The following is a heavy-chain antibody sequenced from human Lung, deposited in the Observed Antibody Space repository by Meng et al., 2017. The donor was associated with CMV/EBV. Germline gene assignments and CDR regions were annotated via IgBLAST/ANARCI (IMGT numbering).Heavy chain of an antibody. V-gene: IGHV3-30*02. Sequence: GESLKISCAASGFTFSSYGMHWVRQAPGKGLEWVAFIRYDGSNKYYADSVKGRFTISRDNSKNTLYLQMNSLRAEDTAAYYCAKDSPLGYSSSSRGNWFDPWGQGTLVTVSS. CDR2: IRYDGSNK. CDR3: AKDSPLGYSSSSRGNWFDP. D-gene: IGHD6-6*01. CDR1: GFTFSSYG. J-gene: IGHJ5*02.